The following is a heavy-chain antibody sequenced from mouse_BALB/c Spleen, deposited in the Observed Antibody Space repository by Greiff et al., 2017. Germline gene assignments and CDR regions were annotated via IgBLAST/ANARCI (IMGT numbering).Heavy chain of an antibody. V-gene: IGHV5-17*02. CDR1: GFTFSSFG. D-gene: IGHD2-10*01. CDR2: ISSGSSTI. Sequence: VNVVESGGGLVQPGGSRKLSCAASGFTFSSFGMHWVRQAPEKGLAWVAYISSGSSTIYYADTVKGRFTITRDNPKNTLFLQMTSLRSADTAMYFCARSYDDNYGFAYWGQGTLVTVSA. J-gene: IGHJ3*01. CDR3: ARSYDDNYGFAY.